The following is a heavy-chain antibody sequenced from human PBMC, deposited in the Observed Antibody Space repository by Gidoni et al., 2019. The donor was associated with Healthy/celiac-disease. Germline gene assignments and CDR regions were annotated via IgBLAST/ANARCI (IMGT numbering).Heavy chain of an antibody. CDR2: INPSGGRT. CDR1: GDTLASYY. D-gene: IGHD3-16*02. V-gene: IGHV1-46*01. Sequence: QVLLVQSGAGEQKAAASVKVYRKASGDTLASYYMHWVRQAPGNGLQWMGIINPSGGRTSYAQKFQGRVTMTRHTSTITVYMELSSLSSEDTAVYYCARLIASACAFDILGQGTMVTASS. J-gene: IGHJ3*02. CDR3: ARLIASACAFDI.